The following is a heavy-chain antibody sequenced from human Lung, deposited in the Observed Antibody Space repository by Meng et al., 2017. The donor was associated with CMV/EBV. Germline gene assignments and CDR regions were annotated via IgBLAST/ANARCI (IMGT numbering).Heavy chain of an antibody. CDR1: GGNFGTYA. CDR3: ARTRYDRSGYDAYYYYAMDV. D-gene: IGHD3-22*01. Sequence: SLKVSXKASGGNFGTYAISWVRQAPGQGLVWMGGIIPIFGTASFAQKFQGRVTITTDESTAYMELSSLRSEDAAVYYCARTRYDRSGYDAYYYYAMDVWGQGTXVTVAS. V-gene: IGHV1-69*05. J-gene: IGHJ6*02. CDR2: IIPIFGTA.